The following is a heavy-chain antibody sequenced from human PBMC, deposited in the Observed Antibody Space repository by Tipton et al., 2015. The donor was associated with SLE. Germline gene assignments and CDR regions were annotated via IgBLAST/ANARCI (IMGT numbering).Heavy chain of an antibody. D-gene: IGHD4-17*01. Sequence: GSLRLSCAASGFSFSDHFMDWVRQAPGKGLEWVGRSRNKARSYTTEFAASVKGRSTISRDDSKNSLYLQMNSLKTEDTAVYYCARVLYTVNGDDYFDYWGQGTLVTVSS. J-gene: IGHJ4*02. CDR3: ARVLYTVNGDDYFDY. CDR2: SRNKARSYTT. V-gene: IGHV3-72*01. CDR1: GFSFSDHF.